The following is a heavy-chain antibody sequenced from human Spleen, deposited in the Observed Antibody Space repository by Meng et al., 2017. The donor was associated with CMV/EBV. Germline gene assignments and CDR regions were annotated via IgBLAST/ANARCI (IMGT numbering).Heavy chain of an antibody. Sequence: GGSLRLSCAASGFTFSPYAMNWVRQAPGKGLEWVAFIRFEGDFKYYADSVKGRFTVSRDNSKNTLYLQMNSLRTEDTAVYYCAKDKRLEWLLPFDYWGQGTLVTVSS. D-gene: IGHD3-3*01. CDR3: AKDKRLEWLLPFDY. V-gene: IGHV3-30*02. J-gene: IGHJ4*02. CDR1: GFTFSPYA. CDR2: IRFEGDFK.